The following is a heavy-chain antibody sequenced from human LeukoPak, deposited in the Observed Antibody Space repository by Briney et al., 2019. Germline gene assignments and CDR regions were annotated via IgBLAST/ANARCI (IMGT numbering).Heavy chain of an antibody. J-gene: IGHJ4*02. CDR2: INHSGST. CDR3: ARGVKRYGDYFEYFDY. V-gene: IGHV4-34*01. CDR1: GGSFSGYY. Sequence: SETLSLTCAVYGGSFSGYYWSWIRQPPGKGLEWIGEINHSGSTNYNPSLKSRVIISVDTSKNQFSLKLSSVTAADTAVYYCARGVKRYGDYFEYFDYWGQGTLVTVSS. D-gene: IGHD4-17*01.